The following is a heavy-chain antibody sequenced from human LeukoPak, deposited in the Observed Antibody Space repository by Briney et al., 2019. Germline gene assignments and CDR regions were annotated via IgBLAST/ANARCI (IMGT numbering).Heavy chain of an antibody. CDR3: ARDRRYCSGGSCHNWFDY. J-gene: IGHJ4*02. CDR2: IYSGGST. Sequence: GGSLRLSCAASGFTVGSNYMSWVRQAPGKGLEWVSVIYSGGSTYYADSVKGRFTISRDNSKNTLYLQMNSLRAEDTAVYYCARDRRYCSGGSCHNWFDYWGQGTLVTVSS. V-gene: IGHV3-66*02. D-gene: IGHD2-15*01. CDR1: GFTVGSNY.